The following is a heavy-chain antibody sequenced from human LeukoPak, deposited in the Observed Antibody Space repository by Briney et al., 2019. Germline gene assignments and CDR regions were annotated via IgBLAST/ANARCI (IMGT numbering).Heavy chain of an antibody. CDR1: GFSFSTYW. V-gene: IGHV3-7*04. J-gene: IGHJ4*02. CDR2: IKQDGSEK. CDR3: ARWQWLERLGNDY. D-gene: IGHD6-19*01. Sequence: GGSLRLSCAASGFSFSTYWMSWVRQAPGKGLEWVANIKQDGSEKYYVDSVKGRFTISRDNAKNSLYLQMNSLRAEDTAVYYCARWQWLERLGNDYWGQGTLVTVSS.